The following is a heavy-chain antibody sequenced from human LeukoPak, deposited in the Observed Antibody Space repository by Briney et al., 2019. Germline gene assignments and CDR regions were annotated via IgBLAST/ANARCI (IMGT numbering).Heavy chain of an antibody. D-gene: IGHD2-2*01. J-gene: IGHJ5*02. CDR2: IYYSGST. Sequence: SETLSLTCTVSGGSIRSGDFYWSWIRQPSGKGLEWIGYIYYSGSTYYSPSLKSRVTLSVDTSKNQFSLRLSSVTAADTALYYCARYHCTSNSCGFDPWGQGILVTVSS. CDR3: ARYHCTSNSCGFDP. CDR1: GGSIRSGDFY. V-gene: IGHV4-30-4*01.